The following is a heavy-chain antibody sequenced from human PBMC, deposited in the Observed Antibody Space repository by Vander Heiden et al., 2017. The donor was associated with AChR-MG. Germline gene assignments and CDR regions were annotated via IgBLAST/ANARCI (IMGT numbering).Heavy chain of an antibody. Sequence: QVQLVESGGGVVQPGKSLRLSCAASGFFFRSYGMHWVRQAPGKGLEWVAVISYDGSIRYDADSVRGRFTTSRDNSKSTLYLQMNSLRVEDTAVYYCAKGTYYDTLGLMDVWGKGTTVTVSS. D-gene: IGHD3-9*01. V-gene: IGHV3-30*18. CDR2: ISYDGSIR. CDR3: AKGTYYDTLGLMDV. CDR1: GFFFRSYG. J-gene: IGHJ6*03.